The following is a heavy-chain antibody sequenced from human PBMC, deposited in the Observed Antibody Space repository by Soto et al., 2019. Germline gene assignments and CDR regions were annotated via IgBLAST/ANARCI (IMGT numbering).Heavy chain of an antibody. V-gene: IGHV3-23*01. CDR1: GFTFRSYA. Sequence: PGGSLRLSCAASGFTFRSYAMSWVRQAPGKGLEWVSAISGSGGSTYYADSVKGRFTISRDNSKNTLYLQMNSLRAEDTAVYYCAKDQEGYSGSYYDYWGQGTLVTVSS. J-gene: IGHJ4*02. CDR3: AKDQEGYSGSYYDY. CDR2: ISGSGGST. D-gene: IGHD1-26*01.